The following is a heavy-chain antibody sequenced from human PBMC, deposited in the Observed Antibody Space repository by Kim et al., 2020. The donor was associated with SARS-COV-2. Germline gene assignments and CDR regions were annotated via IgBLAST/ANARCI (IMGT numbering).Heavy chain of an antibody. Sequence: ASVKVSCKASGYTFSSYSMKCVGQGPGQGLEWMGWINTKTGNPTYAQGLTGRFVFSLDTSVSTAYLQISSLKAEDTAMYYCARADSSGYYVYFDYWGQGTLVTVSS. CDR1: GYTFSSYS. D-gene: IGHD3-22*01. J-gene: IGHJ4*02. CDR2: INTKTGNP. V-gene: IGHV7-4-1*02. CDR3: ARADSSGYYVYFDY.